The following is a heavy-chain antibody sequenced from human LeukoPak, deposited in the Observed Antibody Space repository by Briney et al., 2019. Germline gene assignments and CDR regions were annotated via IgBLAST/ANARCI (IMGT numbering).Heavy chain of an antibody. J-gene: IGHJ5*02. V-gene: IGHV1-46*01. CDR1: GYTFTSYY. D-gene: IGHD2-15*01. CDR2: INPSGGST. Sequence: GASVKVSCKASGYTFTSYYMHWVRQAPGQGLEGMGIINPSGGSTSYAQKFQGRVTMTRDTSTSTVYMELSSLRSEDTAVYYCARDWAVVVVAASNWFDPWGQGTLVTVSS. CDR3: ARDWAVVVVAASNWFDP.